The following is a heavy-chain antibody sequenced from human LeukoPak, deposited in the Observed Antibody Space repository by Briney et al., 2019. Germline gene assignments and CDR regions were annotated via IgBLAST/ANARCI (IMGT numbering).Heavy chain of an antibody. J-gene: IGHJ4*02. CDR2: IYYSGST. V-gene: IGHV4-59*01. D-gene: IGHD4-17*01. Sequence: KPSETLSLTCTVSGGSISSYYWSWIRQPPGKGLEWTGYIYYSGSTNYNPSLKSRVTISVDTSKNQFSLKLSSVTAADTAVYYCASFYGDYEVYWGQGTLVTVSS. CDR3: ASFYGDYEVY. CDR1: GGSISSYY.